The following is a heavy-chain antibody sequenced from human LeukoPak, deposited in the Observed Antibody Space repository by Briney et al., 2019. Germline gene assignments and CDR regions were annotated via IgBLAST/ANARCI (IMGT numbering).Heavy chain of an antibody. V-gene: IGHV4-34*01. Sequence: SETLSLTCAVYGGSFSGYYWSWIRQPPGKGLEWIGEINHSGSTNYNPSLKSRVTISVDTSKNQFSLKLSSVTAADTAVYYCARGRAVADLHDYWGQGTLVTVSS. CDR1: GGSFSGYY. D-gene: IGHD6-19*01. J-gene: IGHJ4*02. CDR3: ARGRAVADLHDY. CDR2: INHSGST.